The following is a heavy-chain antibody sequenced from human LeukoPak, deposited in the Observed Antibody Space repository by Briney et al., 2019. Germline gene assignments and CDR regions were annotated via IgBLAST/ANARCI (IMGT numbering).Heavy chain of an antibody. V-gene: IGHV3-23*01. D-gene: IGHD5-12*01. CDR2: ISGSGGTT. CDR1: GFTFSSYA. CDR3: AKLRGFYGYDYHDY. Sequence: PGGSLRLSCAASGFTFSSYAMSWVRQAPGKGLEWVSAISGSGGTTYYADSVKGRFTISRDNSKNTLYLQMNSLRAEDTAVYYCAKLRGFYGYDYHDYWGQGTLVTVSS. J-gene: IGHJ4*02.